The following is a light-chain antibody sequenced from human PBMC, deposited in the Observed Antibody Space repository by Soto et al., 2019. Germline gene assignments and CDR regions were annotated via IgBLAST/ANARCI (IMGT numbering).Light chain of an antibody. CDR1: HDIKNY. Sequence: DIQLTQSPPSLSASEGDRVTITCQASHDIKNYLNWYQQKPGKAPKLLIYDAYNLERGVPSRFSGSGTGTDFSFTIISLQPEDVSTYYCQQLDFLPPYTFGQGTRVEIK. CDR2: DAY. V-gene: IGKV1-33*01. J-gene: IGKJ2*01. CDR3: QQLDFLPPYT.